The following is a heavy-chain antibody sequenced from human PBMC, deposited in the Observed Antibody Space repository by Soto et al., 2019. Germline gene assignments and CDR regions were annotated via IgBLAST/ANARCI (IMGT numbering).Heavy chain of an antibody. D-gene: IGHD3-3*01. CDR1: GSSIRGGGQS. CDR3: ARVVWSGTVPNWLEP. V-gene: IGHV4-30-2*01. J-gene: IGHJ5*02. Sequence: PSETLSPPCGVSGSSIRGGGQSWSWIRQPPGKGLEWIGYIYHRGNTYYNPSLKSRVIMSVDESKNQFSLNLNSVTAADTAVYYCARVVWSGTVPNWLEPWGPGTLVTVSS. CDR2: IYHRGNT.